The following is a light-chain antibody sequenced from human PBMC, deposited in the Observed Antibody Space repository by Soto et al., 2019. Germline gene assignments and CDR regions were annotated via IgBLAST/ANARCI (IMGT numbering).Light chain of an antibody. CDR1: TSNIGRST. CDR2: SNT. CDR3: ATWNDGVFV. Sequence: QSVLTQPPSASGTPGQRVTISCSGSTSNIGRSTVSWYQQFPGAAPKLLIYSNTQRPLGVPVRFSGSKSDTSASLAISGLQSEDEAVYYCATWNDGVFVFGIGTKVTAL. J-gene: IGLJ1*01. V-gene: IGLV1-44*01.